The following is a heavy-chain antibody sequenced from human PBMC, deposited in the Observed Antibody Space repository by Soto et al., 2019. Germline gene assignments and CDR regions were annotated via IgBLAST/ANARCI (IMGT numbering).Heavy chain of an antibody. CDR1: GFASWDYD. D-gene: IGHD2-2*02. CDR3: VREGRSSTSCNTGCAFDI. V-gene: IGHV3-11*01. Sequence: QVQLVESGGALVKPGGSLRLSCAAYGFASWDYDMSWIRQAPGKGLEWVSYISRSGNTMYYGDYVKGRFTISRDNAENSVFLQMISLRAEDTAVYYCVREGRSSTSCNTGCAFDIWGQGTMVTVSS. J-gene: IGHJ3*02. CDR2: ISRSGNTM.